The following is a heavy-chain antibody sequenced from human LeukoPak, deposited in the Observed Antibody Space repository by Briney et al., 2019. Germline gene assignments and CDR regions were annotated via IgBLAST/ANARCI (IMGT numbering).Heavy chain of an antibody. D-gene: IGHD4-17*01. CDR3: ARGDGVYQQYYYYMDV. Sequence: SETLSLSCTVAGDSVSSKYWIWIRQPPGKGLEWIAYIHNSGSIKYNPSLKSRVTISIDTSKNQISLRLDSVTAADTAVYFCARGDGVYQQYYYYMDVWGEGTTVTVSS. CDR1: GDSVSSKY. CDR2: IHNSGSI. J-gene: IGHJ6*03. V-gene: IGHV4-59*02.